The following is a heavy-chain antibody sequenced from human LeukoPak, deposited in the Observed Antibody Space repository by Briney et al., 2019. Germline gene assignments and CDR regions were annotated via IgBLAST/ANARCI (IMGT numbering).Heavy chain of an antibody. CDR2: IRSDGSDK. V-gene: IGHV3-33*01. D-gene: IGHD4-17*01. CDR3: ARSYGDATFDY. CDR1: GFTFNVYG. Sequence: SGMSLRLSCAASGFTFNVYGIHWVRQAPGKGLEWVAIIRSDGSDKYYADSVKGRFTISRDNSKSTLYLQLSSLRAEDTAVYYCARSYGDATFDYWGQGTLVTVSS. J-gene: IGHJ4*02.